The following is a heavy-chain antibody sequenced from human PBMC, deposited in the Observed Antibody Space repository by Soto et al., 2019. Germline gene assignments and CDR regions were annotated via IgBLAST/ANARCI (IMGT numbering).Heavy chain of an antibody. CDR3: ARRALRDNRPPWRIAARPPLAY. D-gene: IGHD6-6*01. V-gene: IGHV4-39*01. CDR1: GDSISSRDFY. J-gene: IGHJ4*02. Sequence: PSETLSLTCTVSGDSISSRDFYWGWIRRPPGQGLEWVGTISHSGDTYYNPPLKSRVTMSLDTSKSQFSLRLSSVTAADAAVYYCARRALRDNRPPWRIAARPPLAYWGQGTLVTVSS. CDR2: ISHSGDT.